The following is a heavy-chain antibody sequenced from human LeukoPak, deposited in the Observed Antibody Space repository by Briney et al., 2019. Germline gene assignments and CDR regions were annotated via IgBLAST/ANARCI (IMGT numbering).Heavy chain of an antibody. J-gene: IGHJ2*01. Sequence: SETLSLTCTVSGGSISGGDYYWGWIRQPPGKGLEWIGYIYYSGSTYYNPSLKSRVTISVDTSKNQFSLKLSSVTAADTAVYYCARGLLLYWYFDLWGRGTLVTVSS. CDR1: GGSISGGDYY. D-gene: IGHD2-15*01. CDR3: ARGLLLYWYFDL. CDR2: IYYSGST. V-gene: IGHV4-30-4*01.